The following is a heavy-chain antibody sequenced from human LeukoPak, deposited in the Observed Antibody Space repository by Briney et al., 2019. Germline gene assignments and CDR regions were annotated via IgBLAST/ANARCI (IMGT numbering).Heavy chain of an antibody. CDR3: ARAPDLIAVAGTGWFDP. V-gene: IGHV3-48*01. Sequence: GGSLRLSCAASGFTFSSYSMNWVRQAPGKGLEWVSYISSSSTIYYADSVKGRFTISRDNAKNSLYLQMNSLRAEDTAVYYCARAPDLIAVAGTGWFDPWGQGTLVTVSS. D-gene: IGHD6-19*01. CDR2: ISSSSTI. CDR1: GFTFSSYS. J-gene: IGHJ5*02.